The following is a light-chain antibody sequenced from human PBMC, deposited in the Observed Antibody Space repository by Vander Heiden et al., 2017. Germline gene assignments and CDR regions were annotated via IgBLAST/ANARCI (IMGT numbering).Light chain of an antibody. CDR3: QQSNSSPWT. J-gene: IGKJ2*02. Sequence: IQLTQPPSSLSASVGDRVTISGRASQSVSPYLNWYQQKPGRAPNHLIYATSNWKSGVPSRFSGSGSGTDFTLTISDLQPEDFATYFCQQSNSSPWTFGQGTKLDSK. CDR1: QSVSPY. V-gene: IGKV1-39*01. CDR2: ATS.